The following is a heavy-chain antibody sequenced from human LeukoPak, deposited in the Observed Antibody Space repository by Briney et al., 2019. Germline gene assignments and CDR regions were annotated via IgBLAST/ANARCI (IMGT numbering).Heavy chain of an antibody. CDR2: ISSSGSTI. J-gene: IGHJ3*02. CDR3: ASVGPSSWAGIHAFDI. Sequence: GGSLRLSCAASGFTFSDYYMSWIRQAPGKGLEWVSYISSSGSTIYYADSVKGRFTISRDNAKNSLYLQMNSLRAEDTAVYYCASVGPSSWAGIHAFDIWGQGTMVTVSS. V-gene: IGHV3-11*01. CDR1: GFTFSDYY. D-gene: IGHD6-13*01.